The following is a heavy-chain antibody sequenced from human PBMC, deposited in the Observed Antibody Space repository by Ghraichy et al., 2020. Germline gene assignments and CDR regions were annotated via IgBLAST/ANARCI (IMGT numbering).Heavy chain of an antibody. J-gene: IGHJ4*02. CDR3: AREAHYISSGYYFYFDY. Sequence: GESLNISCAASGFTLSSYWMTWVRQAPGKGLEWVANIKQDGGEKYYVDSVKGRFTISRDNAKNSLYLQMNSLRAEDTAVYFCAREAHYISSGYYFYFDYWGQGTLVTVSS. V-gene: IGHV3-7*03. CDR2: IKQDGGEK. CDR1: GFTLSSYW. D-gene: IGHD3-22*01.